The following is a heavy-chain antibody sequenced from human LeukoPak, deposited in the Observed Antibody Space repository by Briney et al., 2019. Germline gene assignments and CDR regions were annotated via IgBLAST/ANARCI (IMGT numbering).Heavy chain of an antibody. D-gene: IGHD3-10*01. V-gene: IGHV3-7*01. J-gene: IGHJ4*02. CDR2: IREDGSEK. CDR3: ARDLAGHYYGSGSSFDY. Sequence: PGGSLRLSCPASGFTFSNYWMSWVRQAPGKGLEWVANIREDGSEKYYVDSVKGQFTISRDNAKNSLFLQMYSLRAEDTAVYYCARDLAGHYYGSGSSFDYWGQGTLVTVS. CDR1: GFTFSNYW.